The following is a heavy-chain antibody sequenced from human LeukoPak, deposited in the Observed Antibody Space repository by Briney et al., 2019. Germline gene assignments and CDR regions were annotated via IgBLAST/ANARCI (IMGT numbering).Heavy chain of an antibody. J-gene: IGHJ4*02. CDR2: INHSGST. V-gene: IGHV4-34*01. CDR1: GGSFSGYY. D-gene: IGHD6-19*01. Sequence: SEALSLTCAVYGGSFSGYYWSWIRQPPGKGLEWIGEINHSGSTNYNPSLKSRVTISVDTSKNQFSLKLSSVTAADTAVYYCARVRLAVDYWGQGTLVTVSS. CDR3: ARVRLAVDY.